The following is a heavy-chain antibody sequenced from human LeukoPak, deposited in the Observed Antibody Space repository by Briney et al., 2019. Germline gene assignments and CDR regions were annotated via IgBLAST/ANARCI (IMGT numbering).Heavy chain of an antibody. CDR1: GFAFASFA. V-gene: IGHV3-23*01. D-gene: IGHD3-10*01. J-gene: IGHJ4*02. CDR2: IIGSGGNT. Sequence: GGSLRLSCAASGFAFASFALSWVRQAPGKGLEWVSTIIGSGGNTYYADSVKGRFTISRDNSKKTLYLQMNSLRAEDTAIYYCAKDFLRNMVLGFDYWGQGTLVTVSS. CDR3: AKDFLRNMVLGFDY.